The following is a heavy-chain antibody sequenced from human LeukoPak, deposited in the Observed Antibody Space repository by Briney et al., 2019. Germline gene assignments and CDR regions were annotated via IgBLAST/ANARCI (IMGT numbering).Heavy chain of an antibody. CDR3: ASHIVVVTAIRYYAMDV. CDR1: GFSFGSYD. J-gene: IGHJ6*02. V-gene: IGHV3-21*01. CDR2: ITTSSSYI. D-gene: IGHD2-2*01. Sequence: PGGSLRLSCAASGFSFGSYDMNWVRQAPGKGLEWVSSITTSSSYIYDADSVKGRFTVSRDNAKNSLYLQMNSLRAEDTAVYYCASHIVVVTAIRYYAMDVWGQGTTVTVSS.